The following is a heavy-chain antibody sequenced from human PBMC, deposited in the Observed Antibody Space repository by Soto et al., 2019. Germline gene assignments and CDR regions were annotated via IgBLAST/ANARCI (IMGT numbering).Heavy chain of an antibody. CDR1: GLTLYRYW. Sequence: GGSLRLSCAVSGLTLYRYWMSWVRQAPGKGQVWVANIKQDGSEKYNVDSVKGRFTISRDNSKNALYRQGNSLRAQYTAVYYCAGEERSSWNYDALDIRGKGPMVTVSS. D-gene: IGHD6-13*01. J-gene: IGHJ3*02. CDR3: AGEERSSWNYDALDI. V-gene: IGHV3-7*01. CDR2: IKQDGSEK.